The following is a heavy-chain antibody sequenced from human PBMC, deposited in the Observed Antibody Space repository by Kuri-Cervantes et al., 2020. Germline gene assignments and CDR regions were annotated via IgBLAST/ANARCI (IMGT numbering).Heavy chain of an antibody. D-gene: IGHD2-21*02. CDR3: ARGYSGVVVTFYWSYGMDV. J-gene: IGHJ6*02. CDR2: TNPNSGNT. V-gene: IGHV1-8*01. Sequence: ASVKVSCKASGYTFTSYDINWVRQATGQGLEWMGWTNPNSGNTGYAQKFQGRVTMTRNTSISTAYMELSSLRSEDTAVYYCARGYSGVVVTFYWSYGMDVWGQGTTVTVSS. CDR1: GYTFTSYD.